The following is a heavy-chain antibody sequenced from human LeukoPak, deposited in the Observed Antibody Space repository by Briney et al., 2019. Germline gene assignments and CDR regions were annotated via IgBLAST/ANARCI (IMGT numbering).Heavy chain of an antibody. V-gene: IGHV4-38-2*02. D-gene: IGHD6-13*01. CDR3: ARDPGSSWFDY. Sequence: SETLSLTCTVSGYSISSGYYWGWIRQPPGKGLEWIGSIYHSGSTYYNPSLKSRATISVDTSKNQFSLKLTSVTAADTAVYYCARDPGSSWFDYWGQGTLVTVSS. J-gene: IGHJ4*02. CDR2: IYHSGST. CDR1: GYSISSGYY.